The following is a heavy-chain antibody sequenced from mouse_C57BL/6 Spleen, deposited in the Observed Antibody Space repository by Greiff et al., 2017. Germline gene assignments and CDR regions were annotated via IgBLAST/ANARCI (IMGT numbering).Heavy chain of an antibody. J-gene: IGHJ2*01. Sequence: QVQLQQPGAELVRPGSSVKLSCKASGYTFTSYWLHWVKQRPIQGLEWIGNIDPSDSETHYNQKFKDKATLTVDKSSSTAYMQLSSLTSEDSAVYYCARYSYYDYDGYYCDYWGQGTTLTVSS. D-gene: IGHD2-4*01. V-gene: IGHV1-52*01. CDR2: IDPSDSET. CDR1: GYTFTSYW. CDR3: ARYSYYDYDGYYCDY.